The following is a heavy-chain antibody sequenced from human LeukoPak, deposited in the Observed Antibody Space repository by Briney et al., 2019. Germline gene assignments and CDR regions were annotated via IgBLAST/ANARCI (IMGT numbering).Heavy chain of an antibody. CDR2: IYYSGST. J-gene: IGHJ4*02. V-gene: IGHV4-39*01. CDR1: GGSISSSSYY. Sequence: SETLSLTCTVSGGSISSSSYYWGWIRQPPGKGLEWIGSIYYSGSTYYNPSLKSRVTISVDTSMNQFSLKLSSVTAADTAVYYCAVRVVATISDYFDYWGQGTLVTVSS. CDR3: AVRVVATISDYFDY. D-gene: IGHD5-12*01.